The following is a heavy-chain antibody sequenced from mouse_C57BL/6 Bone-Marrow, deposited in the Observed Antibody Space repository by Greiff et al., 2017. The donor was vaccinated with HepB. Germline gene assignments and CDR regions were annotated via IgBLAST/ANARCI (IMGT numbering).Heavy chain of an antibody. CDR2: INPSSGYT. V-gene: IGHV1-4*01. Sequence: QVQLQQSGAELARPGASVKMSCKASGYTFTSYTMHWVKQRPGQGLEWIGYINPSSGYTKYNQKFKDKATLTADKSSSTAYMQLSSLTSEDSAVYYCARYNPPYYYGSSYDYFDYWGQGTTLTVSS. J-gene: IGHJ2*01. CDR1: GYTFTSYT. CDR3: ARYNPPYYYGSSYDYFDY. D-gene: IGHD1-1*01.